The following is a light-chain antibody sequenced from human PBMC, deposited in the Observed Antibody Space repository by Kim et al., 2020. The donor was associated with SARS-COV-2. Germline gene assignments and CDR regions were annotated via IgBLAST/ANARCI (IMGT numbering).Light chain of an antibody. CDR3: QVWDSSSDHVV. J-gene: IGLJ2*01. V-gene: IGLV3-21*04. CDR1: NIGDKS. Sequence: PGKTATITCGGNNIGDKSVHWYQQKPGQAPLLVLYYDNDRPSGIPERFSGSNSGNTATLTISTVEAGDEADYYCQVWDSSSDHVVFGGGTQLTVL. CDR2: YDN.